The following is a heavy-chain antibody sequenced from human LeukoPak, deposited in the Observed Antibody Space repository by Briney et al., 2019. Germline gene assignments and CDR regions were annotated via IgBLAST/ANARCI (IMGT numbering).Heavy chain of an antibody. V-gene: IGHV4-39*01. D-gene: IGHD6-13*01. J-gene: IGHJ4*02. CDR3: ARRLGSSADGILKYYFDY. CDR2: VFYTGNT. CDR1: GVSIISSNYY. Sequence: SETLSLTCTVSGVSIISSNYYWGWFRQPPGKSLEWIASVFYTGNTRHNPSLKGRVTISVDTSKNEFSLNLSSVTAEDTAVYYCARRLGSSADGILKYYFDYWGQGTLVTVSS.